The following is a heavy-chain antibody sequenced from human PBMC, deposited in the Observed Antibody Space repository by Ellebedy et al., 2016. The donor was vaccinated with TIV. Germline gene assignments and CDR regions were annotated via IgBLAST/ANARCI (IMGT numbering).Heavy chain of an antibody. J-gene: IGHJ5*02. Sequence: SETLSLTXTVSGGSISSSSYYWGWIRQPPGKGLEWIGSIYYSGSTYYNPSLKSRVTISVDTSKNQFSLKLSSETAADTAVYYCASEYCSGGSCYSGWFDPWGQGTLVTVSS. CDR3: ASEYCSGGSCYSGWFDP. CDR1: GGSISSSSYY. D-gene: IGHD2-15*01. CDR2: IYYSGST. V-gene: IGHV4-39*07.